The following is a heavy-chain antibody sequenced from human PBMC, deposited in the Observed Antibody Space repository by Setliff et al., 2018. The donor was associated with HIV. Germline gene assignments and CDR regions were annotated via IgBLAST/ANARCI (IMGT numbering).Heavy chain of an antibody. Sequence: ASVKVSCKASGYTLTNYYMHWVRQAPGQGLEWMGIINPSGEPPTYAQGFQGRMTMTTDRSTNTVYMELSSLTYEDTAVYYCARDRGDLSLAYYLYGMDVWGQGTTVTVSS. CDR2: INPSGEPP. J-gene: IGHJ6*02. V-gene: IGHV1-46*01. CDR3: ARDRGDLSLAYYLYGMDV. D-gene: IGHD3-10*01. CDR1: GYTLTNYY.